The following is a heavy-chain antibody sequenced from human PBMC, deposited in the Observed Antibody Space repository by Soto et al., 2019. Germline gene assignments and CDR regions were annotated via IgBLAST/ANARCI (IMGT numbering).Heavy chain of an antibody. D-gene: IGHD1-7*01. Sequence: PGGSLRLSCAASGFTFSSYWMSWVRQAPGKGLEWVANIKQDGSEKYYADSVKGRFTISRDNAKNSLYLQLNSLRSEDTAVYYCTRYWDYLTYHSGMDVWGQGTTVTVS. CDR3: TRYWDYLTYHSGMDV. V-gene: IGHV3-7*01. CDR2: IKQDGSEK. CDR1: GFTFSSYW. J-gene: IGHJ6*02.